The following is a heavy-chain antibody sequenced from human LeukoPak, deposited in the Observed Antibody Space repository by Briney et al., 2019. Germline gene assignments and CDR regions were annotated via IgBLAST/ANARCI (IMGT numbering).Heavy chain of an antibody. CDR2: INPNSGGT. CDR1: GYTFTGYY. J-gene: IGHJ4*02. V-gene: IGHV1-2*02. Sequence: ASVKVSCKASGYTFTGYYMHWVRQAPGQGLEWMGWINPNSGGTNYAQKFQGRVTMTRDTSISTAYMELSRLRSDDTAVYYCARGPFIMITFGGVIVPPVSYWGQGTLVTVSS. D-gene: IGHD3-16*02. CDR3: ARGPFIMITFGGVIVPPVSY.